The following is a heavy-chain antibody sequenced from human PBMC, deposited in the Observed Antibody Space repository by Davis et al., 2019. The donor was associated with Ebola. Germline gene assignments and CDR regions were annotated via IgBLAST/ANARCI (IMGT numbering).Heavy chain of an antibody. CDR3: AKDTSNIWFDI. V-gene: IGHV7-4-1*02. CDR1: GYTFTSYA. Sequence: ASVKVSCKASGYTFTSYAMNWVRQAPGQGLEWMGWINTNTGNPTYAQGFTGRFVFSLDTSVSTAYLQISSLKAEDTAIYYCAKDTSNIWFDIWGQGTMVTVSS. J-gene: IGHJ3*02. D-gene: IGHD1-26*01. CDR2: INTNTGNP.